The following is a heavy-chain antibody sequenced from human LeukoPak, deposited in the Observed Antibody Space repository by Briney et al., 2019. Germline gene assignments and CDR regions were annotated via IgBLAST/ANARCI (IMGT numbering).Heavy chain of an antibody. J-gene: IGHJ4*02. V-gene: IGHV4-61*01. CDR1: GGSVSSGSYY. Sequence: SETLSLTCTVSGGSVSSGSYYWIWTRQPPGKGLEWIGYIYYSGSTNYNASLKSRVTISVDTSKNQFSLKLSSVTAADTAVYYCARSTGSQLLWFGEFDYWGQGTLVTVSS. D-gene: IGHD3-10*01. CDR3: ARSTGSQLLWFGEFDY. CDR2: IYYSGST.